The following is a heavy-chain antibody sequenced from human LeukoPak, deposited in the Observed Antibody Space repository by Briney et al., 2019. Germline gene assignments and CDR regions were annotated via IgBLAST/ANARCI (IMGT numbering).Heavy chain of an antibody. V-gene: IGHV1-2*02. D-gene: IGHD5-12*01. J-gene: IGHJ4*02. Sequence: ASVKVSCKASGYTFSGYYMHWVRQAPGQGLEWMGWINPNSGGTKYAQKFQGRVTMTRDTSISTAYMELSRLRSDDTAVYYCASLGGYSGYDSDYWGQGTLVTVSS. CDR2: INPNSGGT. CDR1: GYTFSGYY. CDR3: ASLGGYSGYDSDY.